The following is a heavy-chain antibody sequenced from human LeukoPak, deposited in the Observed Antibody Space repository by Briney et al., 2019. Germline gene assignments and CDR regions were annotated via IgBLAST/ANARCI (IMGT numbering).Heavy chain of an antibody. J-gene: IGHJ5*01. CDR2: IYPSDSDT. D-gene: IGHD2-15*01. CDR3: VRTPTCSSGSCYPNWFDS. CDR1: GYSFTSYW. Sequence: KAGESLKISCKGSGYSFTSYWIGWVRQMPGKGLEWMGIIYPSDSDTRYSPSFQGQVTISADKSISTAYLQWSSLKASDTAMYYCVRTPTCSSGSCYPNWFDSWGQGTLVTVSS. V-gene: IGHV5-51*01.